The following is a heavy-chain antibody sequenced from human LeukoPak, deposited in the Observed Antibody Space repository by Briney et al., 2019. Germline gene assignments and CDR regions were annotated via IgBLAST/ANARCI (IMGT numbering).Heavy chain of an antibody. CDR2: IYYIRNT. J-gene: IGHJ4*02. D-gene: IGHD3-16*02. CDR3: ARTQSQSGSYRYYFGY. CDR1: GASVGSAGYY. V-gene: IGHV4-61*08. Sequence: SETLSLTCTVSGASVGSAGYYWSWIRQPPGGGLEWIGYIYYIRNTNYNPSLKSRVTMSLDPSKNQFSLKLNSVTAADTAVYSCARTQSQSGSYRYYFGYWGQGTLVNVSS.